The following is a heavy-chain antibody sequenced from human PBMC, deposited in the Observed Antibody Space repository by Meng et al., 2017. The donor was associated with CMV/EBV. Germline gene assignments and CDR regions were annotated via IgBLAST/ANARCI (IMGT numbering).Heavy chain of an antibody. Sequence: LSLTCAASGFTFSSYAMSWVRQAPGKGLEWVSAISGSGGSTYYADSVKGRFTISRDNSKNTLYLQMNSLRAEDTAVYYCARDGPVLRFLEWLSPFDYWGQGTLVTVSS. J-gene: IGHJ4*02. CDR3: ARDGPVLRFLEWLSPFDY. D-gene: IGHD3-3*01. CDR2: ISGSGGST. CDR1: GFTFSSYA. V-gene: IGHV3-23*01.